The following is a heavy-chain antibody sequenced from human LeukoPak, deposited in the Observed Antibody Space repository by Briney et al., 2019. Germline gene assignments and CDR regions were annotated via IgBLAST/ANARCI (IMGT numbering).Heavy chain of an antibody. J-gene: IGHJ5*02. Sequence: GGSLRLSCAASGFTFSIYWMHWVRQAPGKGLVWVSRINSDGSSTSYADSVKGRFTISRDNAKNTLYLQMNSLRAEDTAVYYCARGSIAAAGKGNWFDPWGQGTLVTVSS. CDR1: GFTFSIYW. CDR3: ARGSIAAAGKGNWFDP. V-gene: IGHV3-74*01. CDR2: INSDGSST. D-gene: IGHD6-13*01.